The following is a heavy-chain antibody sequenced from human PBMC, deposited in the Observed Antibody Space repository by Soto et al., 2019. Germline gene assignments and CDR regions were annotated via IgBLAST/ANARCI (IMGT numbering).Heavy chain of an antibody. D-gene: IGHD3-3*01. CDR2: IYHSGST. CDR1: GGSISSGGYS. V-gene: IGHV4-30-2*01. Sequence: QLQLQESGSGLVKPSQTLSLTCGVSGGSISSGGYSWSWIRQPPGKGLEWIGYIYHSGSTHYNPSLKSRVTISLDRSKNQFSLKLTSVTAADTAVYYCARSQPTIFGDNYGMDVWGQGTTVTVSS. J-gene: IGHJ6*02. CDR3: ARSQPTIFGDNYGMDV.